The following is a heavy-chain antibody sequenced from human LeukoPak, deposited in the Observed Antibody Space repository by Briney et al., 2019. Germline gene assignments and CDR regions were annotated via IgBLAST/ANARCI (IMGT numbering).Heavy chain of an antibody. CDR1: GFTFSSYS. J-gene: IGHJ5*02. V-gene: IGHV3-21*01. D-gene: IGHD3-22*01. CDR3: ARTYYYDSSGYREDRFDP. Sequence: GVSLRLSCAASGFTFSSYSMNWVRQAPGKGLEWVSYIASSSSYIYYADSVKGRFTISRDNAKKSLYLQMNSLRAEETAVYYCARTYYYDSSGYREDRFDPWGQGTLVTVSS. CDR2: IASSSSYI.